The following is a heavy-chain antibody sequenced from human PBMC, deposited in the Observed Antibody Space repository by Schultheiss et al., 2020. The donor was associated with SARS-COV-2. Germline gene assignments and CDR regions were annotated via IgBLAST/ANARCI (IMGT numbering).Heavy chain of an antibody. V-gene: IGHV4-59*01. Sequence: SETLSLTCTVSGGSISSYYWSWIRQPPGKGLEWIGYIYYSGSTNYNPSLKSRVTISVDTSKNQFSLKLSSVTAADTAVYYCASYCSSTSCPRGFDYWGQGTLVTVSS. D-gene: IGHD2-2*01. CDR2: IYYSGST. J-gene: IGHJ4*02. CDR1: GGSISSYY. CDR3: ASYCSSTSCPRGFDY.